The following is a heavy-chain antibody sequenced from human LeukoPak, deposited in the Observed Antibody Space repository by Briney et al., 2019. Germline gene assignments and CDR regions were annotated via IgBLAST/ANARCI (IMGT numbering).Heavy chain of an antibody. CDR2: ISGSGGST. D-gene: IGHD2-15*01. J-gene: IGHJ5*02. CDR1: GFTFSSYA. CDR3: AKCGSRLDWFDP. Sequence: GGSLRLSCAAFGFTFSSYAMSWVRQAPGKGLEWVSAISGSGGSTYYADSVKGRFTISRDNSKNTLYLQMNSPRAEDTAVYYCAKCGSRLDWFDPWGQGTLVTVSS. V-gene: IGHV3-23*01.